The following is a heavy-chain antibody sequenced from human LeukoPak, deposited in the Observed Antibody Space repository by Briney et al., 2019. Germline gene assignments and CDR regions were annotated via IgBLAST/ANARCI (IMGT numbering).Heavy chain of an antibody. D-gene: IGHD3-22*01. CDR1: GGSIRSGGYY. CDR2: IYYRGLP. Sequence: SETLSLTCTVSGGSIRSGGYYWSWIRQHPGKGLKWIGYIYYRGLPYYNPSLKSRITISVDTSKNQFSLKLSSVTAADTAVYYCAREKTAYYYDSSGYSEGAFDIWGQGTMVTVSS. CDR3: AREKTAYYYDSSGYSEGAFDI. J-gene: IGHJ3*02. V-gene: IGHV4-31*03.